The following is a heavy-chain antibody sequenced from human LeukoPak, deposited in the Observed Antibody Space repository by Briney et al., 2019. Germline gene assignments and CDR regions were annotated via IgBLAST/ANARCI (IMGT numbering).Heavy chain of an antibody. J-gene: IGHJ4*02. V-gene: IGHV3-23*01. CDR2: ISGGGGTT. D-gene: IGHD6-13*01. CDR1: EFTFSNYA. Sequence: GGSLRLSCAASEFTFSNYAMSWVRQAPGKGLEWVSAISGGGGTTYYADSVKGRFTISRDNSKNTLYLQMNSLRAEDTALYYCAASQQLVRFQFFDYWGQGTLVTVSS. CDR3: AASQQLVRFQFFDY.